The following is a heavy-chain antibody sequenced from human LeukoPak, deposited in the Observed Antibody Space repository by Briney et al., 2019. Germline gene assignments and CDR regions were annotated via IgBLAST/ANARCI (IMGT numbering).Heavy chain of an antibody. CDR2: INPSDGST. CDR3: ARDGSDTAMVRSGDY. CDR1: GYTFTSYY. J-gene: IGHJ4*02. V-gene: IGHV1-46*01. Sequence: ASVKVSCKASGYTFTSYYMHWVRQAPGQGLEWMGIINPSDGSTSYAQKFQGRVTMTRDTSTSTVYMELSSLRSEDTAVYYCARDGSDTAMVRSGDYWGQGTLVTVSS. D-gene: IGHD5-18*01.